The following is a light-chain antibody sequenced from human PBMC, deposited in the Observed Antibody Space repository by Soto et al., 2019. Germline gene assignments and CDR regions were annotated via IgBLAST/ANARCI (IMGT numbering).Light chain of an antibody. V-gene: IGKV3-11*01. CDR2: QTS. Sequence: EIVLTQSPATLSSFPGDRVTLSCRASQYINTRLAWYQHRPGQSPRLLIYQTSLRAAGIQARFSASGSGTDFTLTISDVQPEEFALYYCNQRQSWPRTVGQGTKVDIK. CDR1: QYINTR. CDR3: NQRQSWPRT. J-gene: IGKJ1*01.